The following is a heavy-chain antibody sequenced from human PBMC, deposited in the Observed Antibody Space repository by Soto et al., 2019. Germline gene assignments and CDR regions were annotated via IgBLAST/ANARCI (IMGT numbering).Heavy chain of an antibody. CDR2: INPNSGGT. CDR3: ARGQIAVAGTSVSPDYYYYYGMDV. CDR1: GYTFTGYY. J-gene: IGHJ6*02. Sequence: ASVKVSCKACGYTFTGYYMHCVRQAPEQGLEWMGWINPNSGGTNYAQKFQGWVTMTRDTSISTAYMELSRLRSDDTAVYYCARGQIAVAGTSVSPDYYYYYGMDVWGQGTTVTVSS. D-gene: IGHD6-19*01. V-gene: IGHV1-2*04.